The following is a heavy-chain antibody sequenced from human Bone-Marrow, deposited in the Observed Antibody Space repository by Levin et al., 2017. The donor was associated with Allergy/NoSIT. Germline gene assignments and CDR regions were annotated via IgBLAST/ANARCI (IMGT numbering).Heavy chain of an antibody. CDR2: IYHSGST. Sequence: SETLSLTCAVSGGSISSSNWWSWVRQPPGKGLEWIGEIYHSGSTNYNPSLKSRVTISVDNSKNQFSLKLSSVTAADTAVYYCARVGHYYYYMDVWGKGTTVTVSS. CDR3: ARVGHYYYYMDV. CDR1: GGSISSSNW. J-gene: IGHJ6*03. V-gene: IGHV4-4*02.